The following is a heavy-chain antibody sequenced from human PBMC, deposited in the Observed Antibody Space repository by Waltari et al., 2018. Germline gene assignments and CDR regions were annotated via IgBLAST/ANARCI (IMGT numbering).Heavy chain of an antibody. CDR2: ISYRGST. Sequence: QLQLQESGPGLVKPSETLSLTCTVSGGSISSSSYYWGWIRQPPGKGLEWIGSISYRGSTHYNPSLKNRVTISVDTSKNQFSLKLSSVTAADTAVYYCARVAVAGAKPFDYWGQGTLVTVSS. D-gene: IGHD6-19*01. CDR1: GGSISSSSYY. V-gene: IGHV4-39*01. CDR3: ARVAVAGAKPFDY. J-gene: IGHJ4*02.